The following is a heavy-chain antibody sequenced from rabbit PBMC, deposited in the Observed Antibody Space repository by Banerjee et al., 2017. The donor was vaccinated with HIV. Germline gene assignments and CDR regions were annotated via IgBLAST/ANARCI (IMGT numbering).Heavy chain of an antibody. J-gene: IGHJ4*01. V-gene: IGHV1S45*01. Sequence: QEQLVESGGGLVQPEGSLTLTCKASGSDISSNAMCWVRQAPGRGLELIACIYTGSGGSTYYASWVNGRFTISKTSSTTVTLQMTSLTVADTATYFCARGGWLGWNLWGPGTLVTVS. CDR1: GSDISSNA. CDR2: IYTGSGGST. D-gene: IGHD4-1*01. CDR3: ARGGWLGWNL.